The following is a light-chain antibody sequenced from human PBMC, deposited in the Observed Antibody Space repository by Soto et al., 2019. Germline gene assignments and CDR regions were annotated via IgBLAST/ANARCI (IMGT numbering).Light chain of an antibody. J-gene: IGKJ3*01. V-gene: IGKV1-5*03. CDR1: QSISSW. Sequence: DIQMTQSPSTLSASVGDRVTITCRASQSISSWLAWYQQKPGKASKLLIYKASSLERGVPSSFSGSGSGTEFTLTITSLQPDDVATYYCEEYNSYPFTVGPGTKVDIK. CDR3: EEYNSYPFT. CDR2: KAS.